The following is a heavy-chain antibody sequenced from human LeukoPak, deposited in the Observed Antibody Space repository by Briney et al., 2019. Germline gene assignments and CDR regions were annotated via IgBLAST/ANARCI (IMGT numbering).Heavy chain of an antibody. V-gene: IGHV1-18*01. D-gene: IGHD6-19*01. CDR2: ISAYNGNT. CDR1: GYTFTSYG. Sequence: ASVKVSCKASGYTFTSYGISWVRQAPGQGLEWMGWISAYNGNTNYAQRLQGRVTMTTDTSTSTAYMELRSLRSDDAAVYYCARLAGSSDYYGMDVWGQGTTVTVSS. J-gene: IGHJ6*02. CDR3: ARLAGSSDYYGMDV.